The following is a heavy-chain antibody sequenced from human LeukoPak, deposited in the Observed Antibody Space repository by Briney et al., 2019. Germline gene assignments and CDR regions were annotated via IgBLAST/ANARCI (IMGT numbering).Heavy chain of an antibody. Sequence: SETLSLTCSVSGGSISSYYWSWIRQPPGKGLEWIGYIYYSGSTKYNPSLKSRVTMSVDTSKNHFSLKLSSVTAAGTAVYYCARHLNNCGDDCYIFDYWGQGTLVTVSS. D-gene: IGHD2-21*01. CDR1: GGSISSYY. J-gene: IGHJ4*02. CDR2: IYYSGST. V-gene: IGHV4-59*08. CDR3: ARHLNNCGDDCYIFDY.